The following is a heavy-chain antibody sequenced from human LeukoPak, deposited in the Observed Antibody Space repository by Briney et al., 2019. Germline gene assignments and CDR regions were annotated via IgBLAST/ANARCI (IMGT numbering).Heavy chain of an antibody. J-gene: IGHJ4*02. CDR1: GFTVSSKY. D-gene: IGHD6-19*01. CDR3: AKVGAVAAVEN. CDR2: IYTGETT. Sequence: GGSLRLSCAATGFTVSSKYMSWVRQAPGKGLEWVSVIYTGETTYYADSVKGRFTISRDNSKNTLYLQMDGLRVEDTAVYYCAKVGAVAAVENWGQGTLVTVSS. V-gene: IGHV3-66*01.